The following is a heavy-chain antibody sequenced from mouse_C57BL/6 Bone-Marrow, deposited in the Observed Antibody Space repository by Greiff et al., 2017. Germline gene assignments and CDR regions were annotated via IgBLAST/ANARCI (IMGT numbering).Heavy chain of an antibody. D-gene: IGHD2-1*01. CDR3: TRSPIYYGNHDY. CDR1: GYTFTDYE. Sequence: VQLQESGAELVRPGASVTLSCKASGYTFTDYEMHWVKQTPVHGLEWIGAIDPETGGTAYNQKFKGKAILTADKSSSTAYMELRSLTSEDSAVYYCTRSPIYYGNHDYWGQGTTLTVSS. V-gene: IGHV1-15*01. CDR2: IDPETGGT. J-gene: IGHJ2*01.